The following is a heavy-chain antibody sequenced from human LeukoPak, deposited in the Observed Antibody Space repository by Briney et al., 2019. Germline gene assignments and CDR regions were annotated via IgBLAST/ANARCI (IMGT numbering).Heavy chain of an antibody. CDR2: INPNSGGT. J-gene: IGHJ4*02. CDR3: ARILYYDSSGPPDY. V-gene: IGHV1-2*02. Sequence: ASVKVSCKASGYTFTGHYIHWVRQAPGQGLEWMGFINPNSGGTNYAQRLQGRVTMTTDTSTSTAYMELRSLRSDDTAVYYCARILYYDSSGPPDYWGQGTLVTVSS. CDR1: GYTFTGHY. D-gene: IGHD3-22*01.